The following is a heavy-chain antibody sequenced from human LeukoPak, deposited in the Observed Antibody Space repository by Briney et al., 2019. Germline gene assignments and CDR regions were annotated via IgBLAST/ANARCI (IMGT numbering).Heavy chain of an antibody. CDR3: ARVSSSWYQDWYFDL. CDR2: IYYSGNT. V-gene: IGHV4-39*07. J-gene: IGHJ2*01. D-gene: IGHD6-13*01. Sequence: SETLSLTCTVSGGSFSSSSYYWGWIRQPPGKGLKWIGSIYYSGNTYYNPSLKSRVAISVDTSKNQFSLKLSSVTAADTAVYYCARVSSSWYQDWYFDLWGRGTLVTVSS. CDR1: GGSFSSSSYY.